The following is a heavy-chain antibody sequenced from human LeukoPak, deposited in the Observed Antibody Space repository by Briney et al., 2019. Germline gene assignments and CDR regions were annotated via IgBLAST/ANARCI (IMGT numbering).Heavy chain of an antibody. CDR1: GGTFGIYA. Sequence: GASVKVSCKASGGTFGIYAISWVRQAPGQGLEWMGGIIPIFGTANYAQKFQGRVTITTDESTSTAYMELSSLRSEDTAVYYCAGGRSSSSGHMDVWGKGITVTVSS. CDR2: IIPIFGTA. V-gene: IGHV1-69*05. D-gene: IGHD6-6*01. J-gene: IGHJ6*03. CDR3: AGGRSSSSGHMDV.